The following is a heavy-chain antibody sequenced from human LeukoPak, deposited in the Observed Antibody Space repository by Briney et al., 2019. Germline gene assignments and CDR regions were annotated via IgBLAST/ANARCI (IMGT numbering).Heavy chain of an antibody. J-gene: IGHJ4*02. CDR3: ARPKWEKWPQSSFEY. D-gene: IGHD5-24*01. CDR1: GFTFSHYA. V-gene: IGHV3-30*01. CDR2: ISDDGSDK. Sequence: GGSLRLSCAASGFTFSHYAIHWVRQAPGKGLECLAVISDDGSDKYYADSVKGRFTISRDNSKNTVYLQMNSLKVEDTAVYYCARPKWEKWPQSSFEYWGQGTLITVPS.